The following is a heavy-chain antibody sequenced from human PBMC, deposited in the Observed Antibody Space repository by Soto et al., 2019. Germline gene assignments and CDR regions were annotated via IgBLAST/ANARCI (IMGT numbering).Heavy chain of an antibody. CDR2: IWYDATNK. CDR1: GFTFSRHG. J-gene: IGHJ4*02. Sequence: QVQLVESGGGVVQPGTSLRLSCTASGFTFSRHGMHWVRQALGKGLEWVAVIWYDATNKYYADSVKGRITISRDNSKNTLYLLMNSLRHEDTAVYYCAREVAGGGRYYFDYWGQGTLVTVSS. D-gene: IGHD6-19*01. CDR3: AREVAGGGRYYFDY. V-gene: IGHV3-33*01.